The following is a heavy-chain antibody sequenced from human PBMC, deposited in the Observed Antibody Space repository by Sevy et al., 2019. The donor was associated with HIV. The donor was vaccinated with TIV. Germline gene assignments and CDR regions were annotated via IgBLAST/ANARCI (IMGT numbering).Heavy chain of an antibody. Sequence: GGSLRLSCAASGFTFTSYAMSWVRQAPGKGLDWVSVISGSGGSTYYADSVKGRFTISRDNSKNTLYLQMNSLRAEDTVVYYCAKERESSPGTDFDYWGQGTLVTVSS. CDR3: AKERESSPGTDFDY. CDR1: GFTFTSYA. V-gene: IGHV3-23*01. D-gene: IGHD6-13*01. J-gene: IGHJ4*02. CDR2: ISGSGGST.